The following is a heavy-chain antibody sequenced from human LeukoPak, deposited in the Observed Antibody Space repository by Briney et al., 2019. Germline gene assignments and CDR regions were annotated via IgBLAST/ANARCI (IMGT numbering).Heavy chain of an antibody. CDR2: ISSSGSTI. CDR3: ARDGPYSGYYFDY. V-gene: IGHV3-11*04. CDR1: GFTFSDYY. Sequence: GGSLRLSCAASGFTFSDYYMSWIRKPPGKGLEWVSYISSSGSTIYYADSVKGRFTISRDNAKNSLYLQMNSLRAEDTAVYYCARDGPYSGYYFDYWGQGTLVTVSS. J-gene: IGHJ4*02. D-gene: IGHD6-19*01.